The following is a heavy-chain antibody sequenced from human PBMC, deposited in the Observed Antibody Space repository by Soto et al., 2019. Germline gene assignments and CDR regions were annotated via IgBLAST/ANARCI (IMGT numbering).Heavy chain of an antibody. J-gene: IGHJ4*02. CDR3: ARGPHYYDSSGYPPDY. CDR1: GFTFSSYS. CDR2: ISSSSSYI. Sequence: VGSLRLSCAASGFTFSSYSMNWVRQAPGKGLEWVSSISSSSSYIYYADSVKGRFTISRDNAKNSLYLQMNSLRAEDTAVYYCARGPHYYDSSGYPPDYWGQGTLVTVSS. D-gene: IGHD3-22*01. V-gene: IGHV3-21*01.